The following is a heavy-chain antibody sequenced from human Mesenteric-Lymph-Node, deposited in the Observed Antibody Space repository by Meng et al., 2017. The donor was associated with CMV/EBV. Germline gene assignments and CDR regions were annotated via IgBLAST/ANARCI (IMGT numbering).Heavy chain of an antibody. CDR3: ARVRAGGQYDAFDI. V-gene: IGHV3-21*01. CDR2: ISTRSSYI. J-gene: IGHJ3*02. D-gene: IGHD3-16*01. CDR1: GFTFSDFS. Sequence: GGSLRLSCAASGFTFSDFSMNWVRQAPGKGLEWVSSISTRSSYIYYADSLKGRFTISRDNAKNSLYLQMNSLRADDTAVYSCARVRAGGQYDAFDIWGQGTMVTVSS.